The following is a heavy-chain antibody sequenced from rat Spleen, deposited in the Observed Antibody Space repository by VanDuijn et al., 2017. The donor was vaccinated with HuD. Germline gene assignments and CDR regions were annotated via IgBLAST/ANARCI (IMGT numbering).Heavy chain of an antibody. CDR1: GFTFSRYW. Sequence: EVQLAETGGGLVQPGRSLKLSCVASGFTFSRYWMYWVRQAPGKGLEWVSSINTDGGSTYYPDSVKGRFTISRDNAKNTLYLQMDSLRSEDTATYYCARHSSYMGVMDAWGQGASVTVSS. V-gene: IGHV5-58*01. D-gene: IGHD1-2*01. CDR2: INTDGGST. CDR3: ARHSSYMGVMDA. J-gene: IGHJ4*01.